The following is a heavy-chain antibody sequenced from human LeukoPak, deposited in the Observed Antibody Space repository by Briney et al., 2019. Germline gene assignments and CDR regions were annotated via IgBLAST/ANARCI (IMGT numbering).Heavy chain of an antibody. CDR3: ARGRDCTNGVCYPSYYYYYMDV. CDR2: ISSSGSTI. J-gene: IGHJ6*03. D-gene: IGHD2-8*01. CDR1: GFTFSTYW. Sequence: LPGGSLRLSCAASGFTFSTYWMSWVRQAPGKGLEWVSYISSSGSTIYYADSVKGRFTISRDNAKNSLYLQMNSLRAEDTAVYYCARGRDCTNGVCYPSYYYYYMDVWGKGTTVTVSS. V-gene: IGHV3-48*04.